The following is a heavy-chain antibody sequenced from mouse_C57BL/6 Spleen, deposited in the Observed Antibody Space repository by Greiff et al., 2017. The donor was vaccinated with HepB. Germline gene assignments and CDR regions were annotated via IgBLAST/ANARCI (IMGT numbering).Heavy chain of an antibody. Sequence: QVQLQQPGAELVRPGSSVKLSCKASGYTFTSYWMDWVKQRPGQGLEWIGNIYPSDSETHYNQKFKDKATLTVDKSSSTAYMQLSSLTSEDSAVYYCARSTTVVAPLDYWGQGTTLTVSS. J-gene: IGHJ2*01. CDR1: GYTFTSYW. D-gene: IGHD1-1*01. CDR2: IYPSDSET. V-gene: IGHV1-61*01. CDR3: ARSTTVVAPLDY.